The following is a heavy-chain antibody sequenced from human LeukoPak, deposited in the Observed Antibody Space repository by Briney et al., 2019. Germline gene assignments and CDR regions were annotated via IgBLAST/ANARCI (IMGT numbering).Heavy chain of an antibody. J-gene: IGHJ5*02. CDR2: ISYDGSNK. V-gene: IGHV3-30*04. D-gene: IGHD3-9*01. Sequence: GGSLRLSCAASGFTFSSYAMHWSRKAPGKGLEWGEVISYDGSNKYYADSVKGRFTISRDNSKNTLYLQMNSLRAEDTAVYYCARDGYYDILTGYLLEGWFDPWGQGTLVTVSS. CDR1: GFTFSSYA. CDR3: ARDGYYDILTGYLLEGWFDP.